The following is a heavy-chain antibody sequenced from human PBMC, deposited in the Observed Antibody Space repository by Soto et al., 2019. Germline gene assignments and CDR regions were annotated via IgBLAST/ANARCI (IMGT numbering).Heavy chain of an antibody. J-gene: IGHJ4*02. CDR3: ANDIYRGSHRAGADS. D-gene: IGHD3-16*01. Sequence: QVQLVESGGGVVQPGRSLRLSCAASGFPFSSYGMHWVRQVPGKGLEWASVISDDGSKEWYADSVKGRFIISRDNCENTLALPMYSLRAEDTAVYYCANDIYRGSHRAGADSWGQGTLVTVSP. CDR1: GFPFSSYG. CDR2: ISDDGSKE. V-gene: IGHV3-30*18.